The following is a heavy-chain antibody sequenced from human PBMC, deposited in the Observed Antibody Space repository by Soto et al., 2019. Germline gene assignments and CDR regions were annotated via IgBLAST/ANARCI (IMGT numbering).Heavy chain of an antibody. Sequence: PSVTRSLTCSVSGGSESSSFFYWSWVRQPPGQRLEWIGYIYYTATTNYNPSLATRVAMSVDTSKKQFTLTLRSLTAADTARYYCARLTTISGWSLFDSWGQGMLVTVCS. D-gene: IGHD6-13*01. J-gene: IGHJ4*02. V-gene: IGHV4-61*01. CDR3: ARLTTISGWSLFDS. CDR1: GGSESSSFFY. CDR2: IYYTATT.